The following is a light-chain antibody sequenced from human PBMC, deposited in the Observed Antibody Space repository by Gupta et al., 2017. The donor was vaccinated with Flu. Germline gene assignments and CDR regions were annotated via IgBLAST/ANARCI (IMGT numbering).Light chain of an antibody. CDR3: SSYTSSNSLE. CDR1: SSDVGGYNY. J-gene: IGLJ3*02. V-gene: IGLV2-14*01. Sequence: SITISCTGTSSDVGGYNYVSWYQHHPGKAPKLMIYEVINRPSGDSNRFSGSKSGNTASLTISGLQAEDEADYYCSSYTSSNSLEFGGGTKLTVL. CDR2: EVI.